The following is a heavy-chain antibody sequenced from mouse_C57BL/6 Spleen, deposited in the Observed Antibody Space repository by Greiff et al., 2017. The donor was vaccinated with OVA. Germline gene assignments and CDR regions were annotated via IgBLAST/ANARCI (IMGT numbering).Heavy chain of an antibody. CDR3: ARFPGSSLYAMDY. D-gene: IGHD1-1*01. CDR2: IYPGSGST. J-gene: IGHJ4*01. Sequence: VQLQQSGAELVKPGASVKMSCKASGYTFTSYWITWVKQRPGQGLEWIGDIYPGSGSTNYNEKFKSKATLTVDTSSSTAYMQLSSLTSEDSAVYYCARFPGSSLYAMDYWGQGTSVTVSS. CDR1: GYTFTSYW. V-gene: IGHV1-55*01.